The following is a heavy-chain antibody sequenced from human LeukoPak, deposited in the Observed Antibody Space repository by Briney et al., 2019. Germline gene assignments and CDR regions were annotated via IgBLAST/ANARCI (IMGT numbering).Heavy chain of an antibody. CDR2: IVYDGSNK. CDR3: ARAGNSGYDSDYYYGMDV. CDR1: GFPFSKFA. Sequence: GGSLRLSCAASGFPFSKFAMYWVRQAPGKGLECVAVIVYDGSNKYYADSVKGRFIISRDNSKDTLYLQMNSLRPEDTAVYYCARAGNSGYDSDYYYGMDVWGKGTSVTVSS. V-gene: IGHV3-30*04. J-gene: IGHJ6*04. D-gene: IGHD5-12*01.